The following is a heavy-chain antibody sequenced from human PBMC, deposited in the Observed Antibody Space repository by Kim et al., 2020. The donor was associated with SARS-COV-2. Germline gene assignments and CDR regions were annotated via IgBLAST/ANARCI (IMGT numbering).Heavy chain of an antibody. J-gene: IGHJ4*02. CDR1: GFTLRSFW. V-gene: IGHV3-74*01. Sequence: GGSLRLSCAATGFTLRSFWMHWLRQVPGKGPLWVSRMSPEGDIINYADSVEGRFTISRDTAKNTLYLQMNSLRVEDTAVYHCVRGAPFDYWGQGIPVTVSS. CDR2: MSPEGDII. CDR3: VRGAPFDY. D-gene: IGHD1-26*01.